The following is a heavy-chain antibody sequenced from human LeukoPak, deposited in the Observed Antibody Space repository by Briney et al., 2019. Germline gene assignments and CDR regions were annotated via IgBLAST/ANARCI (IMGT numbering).Heavy chain of an antibody. D-gene: IGHD5-18*01. Sequence: SETLSLTCTVSGGSLSTYFWTWIRQSAGKGLEWIGRIYTSGSTNYIPSLKSRVTMSVDTSKNQFSLNLTSVTAADTAVYYCAREGGNSRALDPWGQGTLVTVSS. J-gene: IGHJ5*02. V-gene: IGHV4-4*07. CDR1: GGSLSTYF. CDR3: AREGGNSRALDP. CDR2: IYTSGST.